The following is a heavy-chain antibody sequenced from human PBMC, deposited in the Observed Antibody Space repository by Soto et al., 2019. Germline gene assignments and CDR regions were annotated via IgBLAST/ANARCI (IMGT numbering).Heavy chain of an antibody. CDR3: TRGSEEKSPTSGPMFDF. CDR2: ISPRSGET. Sequence: QVQLVQSGTEVKKPGASVKVSCKASGYIFTDYFVHWVRQAPGKGLEWMGWISPRSGETNYAQTFQGWVTMTRATSLTTVYMELHDVKFNDTAVYFCTRGSEEKSPTSGPMFDFWGQGTLLTVSP. V-gene: IGHV1-2*04. D-gene: IGHD3-10*01. J-gene: IGHJ4*02. CDR1: GYIFTDYF.